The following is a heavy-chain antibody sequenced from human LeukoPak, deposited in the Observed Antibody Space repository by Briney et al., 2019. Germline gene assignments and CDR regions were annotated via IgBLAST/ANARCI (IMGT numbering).Heavy chain of an antibody. D-gene: IGHD3-10*01. V-gene: IGHV3-30*14. CDR3: ARDERGPAY. CDR1: GFTFSSYA. Sequence: GSLRLSCAASGFTFSSYAMHWVRQAPGKGLEWVAVISYDGSNKYYADSVKGRFTISRDNSKNTLYLQMNSLRAEDTAVYYCARDERGPAYWGQGTLVTVSS. CDR2: ISYDGSNK. J-gene: IGHJ4*02.